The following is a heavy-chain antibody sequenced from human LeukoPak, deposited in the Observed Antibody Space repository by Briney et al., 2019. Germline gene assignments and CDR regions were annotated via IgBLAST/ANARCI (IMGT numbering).Heavy chain of an antibody. D-gene: IGHD2-21*02. CDR1: GGSFSGYY. J-gene: IGHJ4*02. V-gene: IGHV4-34*01. Sequence: SETLSLTCAVYGGSFSGYYWSWIRQPPGKGLEWVGEINHSGSTNYNPSLKSRVTISVDTSKNQCSLELSSVTAADTAVYYCARQEKLAYCGGDCYPFDYWGQGTLVTVSS. CDR2: INHSGST. CDR3: ARQEKLAYCGGDCYPFDY.